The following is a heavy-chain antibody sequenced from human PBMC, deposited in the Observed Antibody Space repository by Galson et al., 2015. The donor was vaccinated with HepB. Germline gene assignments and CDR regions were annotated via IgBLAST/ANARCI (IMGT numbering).Heavy chain of an antibody. CDR1: GFTFNSYA. CDR3: ASAQWLRAFDI. CDR2: ISGSGGSP. D-gene: IGHD6-19*01. J-gene: IGHJ3*02. Sequence: SLRISCAASGFTFNSYAMNWVRQAPGTGLQWVSAISGSGGSPHYADSVKGRFTISRDNSTHTLYLQMNSPRAEDTAVYYCASAQWLRAFDIWGQGTMVTVSS. V-gene: IGHV3-23*01.